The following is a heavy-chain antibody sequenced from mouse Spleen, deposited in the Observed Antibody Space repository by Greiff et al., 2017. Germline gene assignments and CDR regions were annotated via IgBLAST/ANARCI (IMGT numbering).Heavy chain of an antibody. Sequence: VKLVESGAELVRPGTSVKISCKASGYTFTNYWLGWVKQRPGHGLEWIGDIYPGGGYTNYNEKFKGKATLTADTSSSTAYMQLSSLTSEDSAVYFCARYLPLYAMDYWGQGTSVTVSS. V-gene: IGHV1-63*02. CDR2: IYPGGGYT. CDR3: ARYLPLYAMDY. J-gene: IGHJ4*01. CDR1: GYTFTNYW.